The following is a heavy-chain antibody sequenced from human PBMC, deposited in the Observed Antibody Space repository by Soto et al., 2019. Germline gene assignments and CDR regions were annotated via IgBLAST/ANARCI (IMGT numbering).Heavy chain of an antibody. J-gene: IGHJ5*02. Sequence: QVTLKESGPVLVKPTETLTLRCTVSGLSITDSEMGVCWILQPPGQPLAWLAPIDSIGAKSYSTFLQTRLASSNDPSKNPIVLTRPNMDPADTATYYCARRRLAVALSPLLDPWCQRHPVNVAS. CDR2: IDSIGAK. CDR1: GLSITDSEMG. CDR3: ARRRLAVALSPLLDP. V-gene: IGHV2-26*01.